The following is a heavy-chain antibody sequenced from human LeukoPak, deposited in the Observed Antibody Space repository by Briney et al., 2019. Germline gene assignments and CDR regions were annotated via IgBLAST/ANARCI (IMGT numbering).Heavy chain of an antibody. CDR3: AKWGDFDVLTGYYVPDF. CDR2: ITGSGGNT. J-gene: IGHJ4*02. V-gene: IGHV3-23*01. Sequence: PGGSLRLSGAASGFTFGNYAMSWVRQAPGKGLEWVSAITGSGGNTYYADSVKGRFTISRDNSKNTLYLQMNSLRDEDTAVYYCAKWGDFDVLTGYYVPDFWGQGTLVTVSS. D-gene: IGHD3-9*01. CDR1: GFTFGNYA.